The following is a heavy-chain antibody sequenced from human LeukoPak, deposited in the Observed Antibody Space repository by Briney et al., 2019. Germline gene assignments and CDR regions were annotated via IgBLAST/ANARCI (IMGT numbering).Heavy chain of an antibody. CDR3: ARGFLEWLVDY. J-gene: IGHJ4*02. Sequence: GASVKVSCKASGGTFSSYAISWVRQAPGQGLEWMGGIIPIFGTANYAQKLQGRVTMTTDTSTSTAYMELRSLRSDDTAVYYCARGFLEWLVDYWGQGTLVTVSS. V-gene: IGHV1-69*05. CDR1: GGTFSSYA. CDR2: IIPIFGTA. D-gene: IGHD3-3*01.